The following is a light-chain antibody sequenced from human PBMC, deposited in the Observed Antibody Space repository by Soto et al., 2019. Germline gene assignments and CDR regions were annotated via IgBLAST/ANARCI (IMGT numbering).Light chain of an antibody. V-gene: IGKV1-5*03. CDR1: QSISVW. CDR3: QQYNSYSPT. Sequence: DIQLTQSPSFLSASVGDRVTITCRASQSISVWLAWYQQKAGKAPNLLIYKASRLESGVPSRFSGSGSETEFTLTISGLQPGDSATYYCQQYNSYSPTFGQGTKV. CDR2: KAS. J-gene: IGKJ1*01.